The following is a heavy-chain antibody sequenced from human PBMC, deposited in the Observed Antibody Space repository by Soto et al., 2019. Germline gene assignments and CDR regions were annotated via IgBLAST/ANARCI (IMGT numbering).Heavy chain of an antibody. D-gene: IGHD4-17*01. V-gene: IGHV3-23*01. CDR2: ISGSGGST. Sequence: GGSLRLSCAASGFTFSSYAMSWVRQAPGKGLEWVSAISGSGGSTYYADSVKGRFTISRDNSKNTLYLQMNSLRAEDTAVYYCAKSPPFGDYGDYKAPVVLDPWGQGTLVTVSS. CDR1: GFTFSSYA. J-gene: IGHJ5*02. CDR3: AKSPPFGDYGDYKAPVVLDP.